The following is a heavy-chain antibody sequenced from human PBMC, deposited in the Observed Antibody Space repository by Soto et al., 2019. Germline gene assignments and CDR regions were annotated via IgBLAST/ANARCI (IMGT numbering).Heavy chain of an antibody. CDR1: GGTFSIYA. D-gene: IGHD3-22*01. CDR3: ASLPYYYDSSGYP. J-gene: IGHJ5*02. CDR2: IIPIFGTA. Sequence: ASVKVSCKASGGTFSIYAISWVRQAPGQGLEWMGGIIPIFGTANYAQKFQGRVTITADESTSTAYMELSSLRSEDTAVYYCASLPYYYDSSGYPWGQGTLVTVSS. V-gene: IGHV1-69*13.